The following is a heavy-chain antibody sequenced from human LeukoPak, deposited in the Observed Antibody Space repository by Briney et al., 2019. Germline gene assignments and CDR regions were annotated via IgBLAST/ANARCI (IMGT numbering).Heavy chain of an antibody. V-gene: IGHV3-30*18. J-gene: IGHJ4*02. D-gene: IGHD5-24*01. CDR2: ISYDGSNK. Sequence: GRSLRLSCAASGFTFSSYGMHWVRQAPGKGLEWVAVISYDGSNKYYADSVKGRFTISRDNSKNTLYLQMNSLRAEDTAVYFCAKAAGGYNYYFDYWGQGTLVTVSS. CDR1: GFTFSSYG. CDR3: AKAAGGYNYYFDY.